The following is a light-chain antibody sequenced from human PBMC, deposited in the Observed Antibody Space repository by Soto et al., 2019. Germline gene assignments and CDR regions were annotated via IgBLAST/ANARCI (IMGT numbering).Light chain of an antibody. CDR2: DVT. J-gene: IGLJ1*01. V-gene: IGLV2-14*01. CDR3: TSYTSSSSYV. CDR1: SSDVGGYNF. Sequence: LTQPASVSGSPGQSITIYCSGTSSDVGGYNFVSWFQQHPDKVPKLLIYDVTNRPSGISNRFSGSKSGNTASLTISGLQAEDEADYYCTSYTSSSSYVFGTGTKVTVL.